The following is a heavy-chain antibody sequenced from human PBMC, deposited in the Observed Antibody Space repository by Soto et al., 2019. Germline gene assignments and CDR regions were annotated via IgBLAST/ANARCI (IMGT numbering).Heavy chain of an antibody. D-gene: IGHD2-21*02. CDR1: GGSISSGGYY. CDR2: IYYSGST. J-gene: IGHJ5*02. Sequence: SDTLSLTCTVSGGSISSGGYYWSWIRQHPGKGLEWIGYIYYSGSTYYNPSLKSRVTISVDTSKNQFSLKLSSVTAADTAVYYCARHPSDFWFDPWGQGTLVTVSS. V-gene: IGHV4-31*03. CDR3: ARHPSDFWFDP.